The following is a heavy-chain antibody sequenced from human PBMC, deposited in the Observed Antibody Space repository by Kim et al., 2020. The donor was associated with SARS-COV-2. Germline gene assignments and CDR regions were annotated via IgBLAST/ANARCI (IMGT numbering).Heavy chain of an antibody. J-gene: IGHJ3*02. Sequence: ASVKVSCKASGYTFTGYYMHWVRQAPGQGLEWMGRINPNSGGTNYAQKFQGSVTMTRDTSISTAYMELSRLRSDDTVVYYCARGVFGELLGDAFDIWGQGTMVTVSS. CDR2: INPNSGGT. D-gene: IGHD3-10*01. V-gene: IGHV1-2*05. CDR3: ARGVFGELLGDAFDI. CDR1: GYTFTGYY.